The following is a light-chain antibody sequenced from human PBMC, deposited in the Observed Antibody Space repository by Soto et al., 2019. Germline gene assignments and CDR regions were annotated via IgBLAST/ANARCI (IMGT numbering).Light chain of an antibody. J-gene: IGLJ3*02. Sequence: QSALTQPASVSGSPGQSITISCTGTSSDVGAYNYVSCYQQHPGKVPRLMIFEFSNRPSGLSNPFSDSKSGNTAPLTNSGPQAEYEDNYNARSYTRGNTWVFGEG. CDR3: RSYTRGNTWV. CDR1: SSDVGAYNY. CDR2: EFS. V-gene: IGLV2-14*01.